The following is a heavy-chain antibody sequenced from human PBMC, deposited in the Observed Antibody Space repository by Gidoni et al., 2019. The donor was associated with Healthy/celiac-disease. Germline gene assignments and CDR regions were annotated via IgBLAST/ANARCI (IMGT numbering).Heavy chain of an antibody. V-gene: IGHV3-21*01. J-gene: IGHJ3*02. D-gene: IGHD2-2*02. CDR3: ARGMAYCSSTSCYTKGAFDI. CDR2: ISSSSSYK. Sequence: EVQLVESGGGLVKPGGSLRLSCAASGFPFSRYSMNWVRQAPGKGLEWVSSISSSSSYKYYADSVKGRFTISRDNAKNSLYLQMNSLRAEDTAVYYCARGMAYCSSTSCYTKGAFDIWGQGTMVTVSS. CDR1: GFPFSRYS.